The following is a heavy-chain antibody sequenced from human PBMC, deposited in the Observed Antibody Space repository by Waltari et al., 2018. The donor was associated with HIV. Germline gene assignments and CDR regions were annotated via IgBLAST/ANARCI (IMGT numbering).Heavy chain of an antibody. J-gene: IGHJ4*02. CDR1: GYNFASYW. CDR2: IFPRDSET. CDR3: ARLDFYQSPGFSLGFDY. D-gene: IGHD2-21*01. Sequence: MQSGAEVKKPGESLKISCKVSGYNFASYWIGWVRQMPGKGLEWMGIIFPRDSETRYGPSFQGQVTISADTSISTAFLQWDSLQASDTAMYYCARLDFYQSPGFSLGFDYWGQGTLVTVSS. V-gene: IGHV5-51*03.